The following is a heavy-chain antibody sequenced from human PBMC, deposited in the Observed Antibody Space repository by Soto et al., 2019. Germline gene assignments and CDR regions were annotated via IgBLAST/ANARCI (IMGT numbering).Heavy chain of an antibody. CDR2: ISGSGGST. CDR3: AKVPYYYDSSGYYQEV. V-gene: IGHV3-23*01. Sequence: GGSLSLSCAASGFTFSSYAMSWVRQAPGKGLEWVSAISGSGGSTYYADSVKGRFTISRDNSKNTLYLQMNSLRAEDTAVYYCAKVPYYYDSSGYYQEVWGQGTLVTVSS. J-gene: IGHJ4*02. CDR1: GFTFSSYA. D-gene: IGHD3-22*01.